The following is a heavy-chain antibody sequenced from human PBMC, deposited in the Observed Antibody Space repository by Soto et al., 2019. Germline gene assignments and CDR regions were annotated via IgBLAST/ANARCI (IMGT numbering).Heavy chain of an antibody. D-gene: IGHD6-19*01. Sequence: GGSLRLCCAASGFTFSSCGMHWVRQAPGKGLEWVAVISYDGSNKYYADSVKGRFTISRDNSKNTLYLQMNSLRAEDTAVYYCAKLSGWYRDWDYWGQGTLVTVS. CDR3: AKLSGWYRDWDY. J-gene: IGHJ4*02. CDR1: GFTFSSCG. CDR2: ISYDGSNK. V-gene: IGHV3-30*18.